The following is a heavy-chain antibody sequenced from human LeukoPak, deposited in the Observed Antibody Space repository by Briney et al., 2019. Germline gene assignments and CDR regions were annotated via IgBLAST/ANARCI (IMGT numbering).Heavy chain of an antibody. CDR2: ISAYNGNT. D-gene: IGHD3-3*01. Sequence: ASVKVSCKASGYTFTSYGISWARQAPGQGLEWMGWISAYNGNTNYAQKLQGRVTMTTDTSTSTAYMELRSLRSDDTAVYYCARGYYDFWSGYYAIDYWGQGTLVTVSS. V-gene: IGHV1-18*01. CDR3: ARGYYDFWSGYYAIDY. J-gene: IGHJ4*02. CDR1: GYTFTSYG.